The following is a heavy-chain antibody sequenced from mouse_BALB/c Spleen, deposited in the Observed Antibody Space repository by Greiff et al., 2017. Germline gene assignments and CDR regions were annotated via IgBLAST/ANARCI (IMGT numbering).Heavy chain of an antibody. D-gene: IGHD2-1*01. V-gene: IGHV9-3-1*01. CDR2: INTYTGEP. J-gene: IGHJ3*01. CDR3: ARRDGNYGFAY. CDR1: GYTFTNYG. Sequence: LVESGPELKKPGETVKISCKASGYTFTNYGMNWVKQAPGKGLKWMGWINTYTGEPTYADDFKVRFAFSLETSASTAYLQINNLKNEDTATYFCARRDGNYGFAYWGQGTLVTVSA.